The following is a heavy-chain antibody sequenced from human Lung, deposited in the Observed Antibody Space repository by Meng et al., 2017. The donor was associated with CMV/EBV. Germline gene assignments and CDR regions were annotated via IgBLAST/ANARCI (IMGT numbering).Heavy chain of an antibody. Sequence: GGSLRLSCAASGFTFSSYSMNWVRQAPGKGLEWVSSISSSSSYIYYADSVKGRFTISRDNAKTSLYLQMNSLRAEDTAVYYCARDHYDFWSGYYLYYYYGMDVWGQGTTVTVSS. CDR2: ISSSSSYI. D-gene: IGHD3-3*01. CDR3: ARDHYDFWSGYYLYYYYGMDV. V-gene: IGHV3-21*01. J-gene: IGHJ6*02. CDR1: GFTFSSYS.